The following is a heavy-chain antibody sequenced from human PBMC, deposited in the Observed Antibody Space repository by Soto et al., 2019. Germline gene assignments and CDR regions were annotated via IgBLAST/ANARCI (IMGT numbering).Heavy chain of an antibody. V-gene: IGHV3-30-3*01. Sequence: GGSWRRSCSASVFAFISYSVHLLRQAPGKGLEWVAFISSDGINKYYADSVKGRFTISRDNSKNTLYLQMNSLRAEDTAVYYCARAWCQGHKPSSDDSYYYYYGMEVWGQRTPVTVSS. D-gene: IGHD2-15*01. CDR1: VFAFISYS. CDR2: ISSDGINK. CDR3: ARAWCQGHKPSSDDSYYYYYGMEV. J-gene: IGHJ6*02.